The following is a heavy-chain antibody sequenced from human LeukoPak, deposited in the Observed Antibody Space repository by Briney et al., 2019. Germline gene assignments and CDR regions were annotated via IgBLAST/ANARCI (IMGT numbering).Heavy chain of an antibody. CDR3: AKAETFYGDVAYFDY. CDR2: ISGSGITT. Sequence: GGSLRLSCAASGFTFSTYAMSWVRQAPGKGLEWVSAISGSGITTFYSDSVKGRFTIARDNSKNTLYLLMNSLRAEDTAVYYCAKAETFYGDVAYFDYWGQETLVTVSS. J-gene: IGHJ4*02. D-gene: IGHD4-17*01. CDR1: GFTFSTYA. V-gene: IGHV3-23*01.